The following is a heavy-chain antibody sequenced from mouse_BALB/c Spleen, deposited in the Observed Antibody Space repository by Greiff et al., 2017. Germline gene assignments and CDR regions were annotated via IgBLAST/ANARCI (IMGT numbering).Heavy chain of an antibody. CDR1: GFAFSSYD. Sequence: EVQVVESGGGLVKPGGSLKLSCAASGFAFSSYDMSWVRQTPEKRLEWVAYISSGGGSTYYPDTVKGRFTISRDNAKNTLYLQMSSLKSEDTAMYYCAREPWCYDGGRFAYWGQGTLVTVSA. D-gene: IGHD2-3*01. V-gene: IGHV5-12-1*01. CDR3: AREPWCYDGGRFAY. CDR2: ISSGGGST. J-gene: IGHJ3*01.